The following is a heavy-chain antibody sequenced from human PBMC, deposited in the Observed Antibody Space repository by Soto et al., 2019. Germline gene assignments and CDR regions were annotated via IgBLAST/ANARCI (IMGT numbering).Heavy chain of an antibody. V-gene: IGHV4-4*02. D-gene: IGHD7-27*01. J-gene: IGHJ4*02. Sequence: PSETLSLTCAVSGDSISSVNWWSWVRQSPGQGLEWIGDIYHTGITNYNPSLQSRVTISVDKSKNEFSLNLTSVTAADTAVYYCAKVFTWPLGFDYWGQGTLVTVS. CDR3: AKVFTWPLGFDY. CDR1: GDSISSVNW. CDR2: IYHTGIT.